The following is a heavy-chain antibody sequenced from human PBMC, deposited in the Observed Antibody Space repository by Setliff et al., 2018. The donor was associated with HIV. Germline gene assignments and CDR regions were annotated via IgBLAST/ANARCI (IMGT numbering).Heavy chain of an antibody. V-gene: IGHV1-46*01. D-gene: IGHD3-3*01. CDR1: GYTFTSYP. CDR3: ARARNTIFGEVIAGYYGMDV. J-gene: IGHJ6*02. Sequence: GASVKVSCKASGYTFTSYPMHWVRQASGQGLEWMGVINTSGGSAGYAQKFQGRVTITADESTSTVYMELSSLRSEDTAVYYCARARNTIFGEVIAGYYGMDVWGQGTTVTVSS. CDR2: INTSGGSA.